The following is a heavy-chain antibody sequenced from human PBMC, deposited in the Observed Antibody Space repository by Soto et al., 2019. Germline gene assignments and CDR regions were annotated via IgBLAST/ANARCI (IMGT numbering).Heavy chain of an antibody. CDR1: VNSITSGYY. J-gene: IGHJ4*02. D-gene: IGHD5-18*01. CDR2: IYHNRNS. Sequence: PSETLSLTCAVPVNSITSGYYWGWIRQPPGKGLEWIGTIYHNRNSYYNPSLKSRVSLSVDKSKNQLSLRVSHVTAADTAVYYCARAVRGFSQGFDYWGQGTLVTVS. CDR3: ARAVRGFSQGFDY. V-gene: IGHV4-38-2*01.